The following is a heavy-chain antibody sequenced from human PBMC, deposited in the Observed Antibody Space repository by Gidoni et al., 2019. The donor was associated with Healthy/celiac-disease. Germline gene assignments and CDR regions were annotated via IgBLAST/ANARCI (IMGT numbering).Heavy chain of an antibody. J-gene: IGHJ4*02. D-gene: IGHD3-16*02. CDR1: GFTFSSYS. V-gene: IGHV3-23*01. CDR2: ISGSGGST. CDR3: AKRVNYDYVWGSNRYNLGYYFDY. Sequence: EVQLLESGGGLVQPGGSLRLSCAASGFTFSSYSMSWVRQAPGKGLEWVSAISGSGGSTYYADSVKGRFTISRDNSKNTLYLQMNSLRAEDTAVYYCAKRVNYDYVWGSNRYNLGYYFDYWGQGTLVTVSS.